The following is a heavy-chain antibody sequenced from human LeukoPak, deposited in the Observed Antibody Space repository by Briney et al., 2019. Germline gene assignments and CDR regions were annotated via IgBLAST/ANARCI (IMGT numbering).Heavy chain of an antibody. CDR1: GITFTTYA. CDR3: ARGRNGFFDY. D-gene: IGHD5-24*01. V-gene: IGHV3-23*01. J-gene: IGHJ4*01. Sequence: PGGSLRLSCAASGITFTTYAMSWVRQAPGKGLEWVSVITGNGGSTDYADSVKGRFTISRDNSKNTLYLQMNSLRAEDTAMYYCARGRNGFFDYWGHGTLVTVSS. CDR2: ITGNGGST.